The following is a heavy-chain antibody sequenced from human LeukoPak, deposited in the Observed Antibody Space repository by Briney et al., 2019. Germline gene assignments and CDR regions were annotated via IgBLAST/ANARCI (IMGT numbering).Heavy chain of an antibody. J-gene: IGHJ4*02. CDR1: GYSISSGYY. CDR2: IYHSGST. CDR3: ARNPHDSSGYSRGIDY. D-gene: IGHD3-22*01. Sequence: PSETLSLTCAVSGYSISSGYYWGWIRQPPGKGQEWIGSIYHSGSTYYNPSLKSRVTISVDTSKNQFSLKLSSVTTADTAVCYCARNPHDSSGYSRGIDYWGQGTLVTVSS. V-gene: IGHV4-38-2*01.